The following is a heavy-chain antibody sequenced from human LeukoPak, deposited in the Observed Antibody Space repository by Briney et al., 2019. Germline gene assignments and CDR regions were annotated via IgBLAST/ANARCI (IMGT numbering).Heavy chain of an antibody. CDR1: GFTFSSYG. Sequence: PGGSLRLSCAASGFTFSSYGMHRVRQAPGKGLEWVAFIRYDGSNKYYADSVKGRFTISRDNSKNTLYLQMNSLRAEDTAVYYCAKEEGALTYWGQGTLVTVSS. J-gene: IGHJ4*02. V-gene: IGHV3-30*02. D-gene: IGHD1-26*01. CDR2: IRYDGSNK. CDR3: AKEEGALTY.